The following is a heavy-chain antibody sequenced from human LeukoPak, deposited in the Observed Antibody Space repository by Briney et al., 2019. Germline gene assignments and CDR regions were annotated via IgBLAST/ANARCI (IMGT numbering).Heavy chain of an antibody. Sequence: ASVKVSCKASGYTFTSYYMHWVRQASGQGLEWMGIINPSGGSTSYAQKFQGRVTMTRDTSTSTVYMELSSLRSEDTAVYYCARDCSSTSCYQAAFDYWGQGTLVTVSS. V-gene: IGHV1-46*01. D-gene: IGHD2-2*01. CDR2: INPSGGST. J-gene: IGHJ4*02. CDR3: ARDCSSTSCYQAAFDY. CDR1: GYTFTSYY.